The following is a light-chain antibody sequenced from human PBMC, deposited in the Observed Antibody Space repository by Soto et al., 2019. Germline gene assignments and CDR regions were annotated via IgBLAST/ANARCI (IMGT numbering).Light chain of an antibody. CDR1: SSNIGAGYD. V-gene: IGLV1-40*01. CDR3: QSYDSSLSGVV. Sequence: QSVLTQPPSVSGAPGQRVTISCTGSSSNIGAGYDVHWYQQVPGTAPKLLIYAKSDRPSGVPDRFSGSKSGTSASLAITGLQAEDEADYYCQSYDSSLSGVVFGGGTKLTVL. CDR2: AKS. J-gene: IGLJ2*01.